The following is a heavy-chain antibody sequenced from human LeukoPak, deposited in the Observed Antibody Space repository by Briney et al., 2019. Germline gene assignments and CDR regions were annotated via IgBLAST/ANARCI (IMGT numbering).Heavy chain of an antibody. CDR2: NTPGDSDI. Sequence: GEALKISCKGSGYSFTSYWIGWGRQMPGKGLEGLGINTPGDSDIRYSTSFQGQVTISADKSISTANFQWSSLKASDTAMYYCARRIGSGWYDYWGQGTLVTVSS. V-gene: IGHV5-51*01. CDR3: ARRIGSGWYDY. D-gene: IGHD6-19*01. J-gene: IGHJ4*02. CDR1: GYSFTSYW.